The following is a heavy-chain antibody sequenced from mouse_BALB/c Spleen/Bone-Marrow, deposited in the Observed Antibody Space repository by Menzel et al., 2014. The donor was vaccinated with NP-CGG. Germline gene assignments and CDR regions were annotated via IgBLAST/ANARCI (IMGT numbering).Heavy chain of an antibody. J-gene: IGHJ4*01. CDR2: IDTSDSYI. V-gene: IGHV1-69*01. Sequence: VQLQQSGAEFVMPGASVKMSCKASGYTFTDKWMHWVKQRPGQGLEWIGAIDTSDSYINYNQKFKGKASLTVDASSSTAYMHLSSLTSDDSGVYYCARGGHDFSLDYWGQGTSVIVSS. D-gene: IGHD2-4*01. CDR3: ARGGHDFSLDY. CDR1: GYTFTDKW.